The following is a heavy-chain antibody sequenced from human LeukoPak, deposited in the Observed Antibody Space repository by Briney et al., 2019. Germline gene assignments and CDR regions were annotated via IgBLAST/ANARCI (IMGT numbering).Heavy chain of an antibody. J-gene: IGHJ4*02. CDR1: GFSFITYG. Sequence: GGSLRLSCAASGFSFITYGIYWVRQAPGKGQGWVAFIRYDGSNRFYADSVRGRFTISRDNSKNTVYLQMNSLRAEDTAVYYCAKDRSMTTVTPFDNWGQGTLVAVSS. CDR2: IRYDGSNR. CDR3: AKDRSMTTVTPFDN. V-gene: IGHV3-30*02. D-gene: IGHD4-17*01.